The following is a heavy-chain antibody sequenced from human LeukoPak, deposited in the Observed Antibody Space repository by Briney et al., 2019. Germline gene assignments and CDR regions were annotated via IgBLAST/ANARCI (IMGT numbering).Heavy chain of an antibody. J-gene: IGHJ3*02. CDR1: GGSISPYY. Sequence: SETLSLTCIVSGGSISPYYWSWLRQPPGKGLEWIGYISYSGSTKNNPSLKSRVTISVDTSKNQFSLKLTSVTAADTAVYYCAKEGAESFPDAFDIWGQGTMITVSS. D-gene: IGHD3-10*01. V-gene: IGHV4-59*01. CDR2: ISYSGST. CDR3: AKEGAESFPDAFDI.